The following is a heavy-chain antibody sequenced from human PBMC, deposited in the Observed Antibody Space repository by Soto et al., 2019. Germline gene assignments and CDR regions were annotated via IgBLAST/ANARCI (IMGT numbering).Heavy chain of an antibody. Sequence: PGGSLRLSCAASGFTFSSYAMNWVRQAPGKGLEWVSGISGSGDSTYYADSVKGRFTISRDNSKNTLYLQMNSLRAEDTAVYFCAKSSGDFWSAYSGDYYYGMDVWGQGTTVTVSS. CDR1: GFTFSSYA. J-gene: IGHJ6*02. V-gene: IGHV3-23*01. CDR2: ISGSGDST. D-gene: IGHD3-3*01. CDR3: AKSSGDFWSAYSGDYYYGMDV.